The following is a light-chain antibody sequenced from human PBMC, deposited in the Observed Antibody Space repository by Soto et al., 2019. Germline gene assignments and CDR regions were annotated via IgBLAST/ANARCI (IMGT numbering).Light chain of an antibody. Sequence: EIVMTQSPATLSVSPGERATLSCRASQSVSSKLAWFQQKPGQAPSLLIYGVSTRATGVPVRFSGSGSGTEFTLTINSLQSEDFAVYFCQQYHIWPKWTFGQGTKVDIK. CDR1: QSVSSK. V-gene: IGKV3-15*01. J-gene: IGKJ1*01. CDR3: QQYHIWPKWT. CDR2: GVS.